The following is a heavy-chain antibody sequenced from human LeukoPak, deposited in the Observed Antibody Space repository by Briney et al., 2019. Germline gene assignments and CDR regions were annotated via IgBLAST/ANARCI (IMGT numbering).Heavy chain of an antibody. D-gene: IGHD3-22*01. Sequence: GSSVKVSCKASGGTFSSYAISWVRQAPGQGLEWMGRIIPILGIANYAQKFQGRVTITADKSTSTAYMELSSLRSEDTAVYYCASSRYDSSGYLAYYFDYWGQGTLVTVSS. CDR3: ASSRYDSSGYLAYYFDY. CDR2: IIPILGIA. J-gene: IGHJ4*02. V-gene: IGHV1-69*04. CDR1: GGTFSSYA.